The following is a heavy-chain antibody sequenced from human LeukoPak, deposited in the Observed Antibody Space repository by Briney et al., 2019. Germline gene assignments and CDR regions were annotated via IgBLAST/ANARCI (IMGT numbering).Heavy chain of an antibody. CDR1: GYTITDYY. V-gene: IGHV1-2*04. J-gene: IGHJ2*01. Sequence: ASVKVSCKASGYTITDYYLHWVRQAPGQGLEWMGWIIPNTGGTNFAQKFQDWVTMSSDTSISTAYMELSSLRSDDTAVYYCARGSPSYAQWHFDLWGRGTLVTVSS. CDR2: IIPNTGGT. D-gene: IGHD2/OR15-2a*01. CDR3: ARGSPSYAQWHFDL.